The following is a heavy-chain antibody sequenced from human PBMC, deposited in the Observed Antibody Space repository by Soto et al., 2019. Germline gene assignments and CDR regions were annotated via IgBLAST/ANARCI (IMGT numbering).Heavy chain of an antibody. D-gene: IGHD2-2*01. CDR3: ARGPRGSTSWLRDYYYHYYYMDV. Sequence: HPGGSLRLSCAASGFTFSSYWMHWVRQAPGKGQVWVSRINSDGSSTSYADSVKGRFTISRDNAKNTLYLQMNSLRAEDTAVYYCARGPRGSTSWLRDYYYHYYYMDVWGNGTTVTVSS. CDR1: GFTFSSYW. CDR2: INSDGSST. J-gene: IGHJ6*03. V-gene: IGHV3-74*01.